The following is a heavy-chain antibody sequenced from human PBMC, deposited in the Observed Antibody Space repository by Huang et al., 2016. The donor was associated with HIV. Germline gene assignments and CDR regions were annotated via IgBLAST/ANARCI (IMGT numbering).Heavy chain of an antibody. CDR1: RGTFSSYA. CDR3: ARARGYYDSSVSYYFDY. CDR2: IIPIFGTA. V-gene: IGHV1-69*13. D-gene: IGHD3-22*01. J-gene: IGHJ4*02. Sequence: QVQLVQSGAEVKKPGSSVKVSCKASRGTFSSYAISWVRQAPGQGLEWMVGIIPIFGTANYEQKVQGRVTITADESTSTAYMELSSLRSEDTAVYYCARARGYYDSSVSYYFDYWGQGTLVTVSS.